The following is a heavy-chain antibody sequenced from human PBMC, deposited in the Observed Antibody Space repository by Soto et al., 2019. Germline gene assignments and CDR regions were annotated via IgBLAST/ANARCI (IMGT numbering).Heavy chain of an antibody. J-gene: IGHJ5*02. V-gene: IGHV1-46*01. D-gene: IGHD1-26*01. CDR1: GYTFTSYY. CDR3: AGADWSNRGVGATLRWFDP. CDR2: INPSGGST. Sequence: QVQLVQSGAEVKKPGASVKVSCKASGYTFTSYYMHWVRQAPGQGLEWMGIINPSGGSTSYAQKFQGRVTMTRATSTSTVYMERSSLRSEDTAVYYCAGADWSNRGVGATLRWFDPWGQGTLVTVSS.